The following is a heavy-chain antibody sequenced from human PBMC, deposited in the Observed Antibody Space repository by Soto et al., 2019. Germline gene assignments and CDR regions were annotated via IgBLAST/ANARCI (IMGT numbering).Heavy chain of an antibody. V-gene: IGHV4-4*07. D-gene: IGHD1-7*01. CDR2: LNTYGNT. CDR3: ARESGENWDYEAS. Sequence: PSETLSLTCTVSGGSISCYRWSWIRQPAGKGLEWMGRLNTYGNTHYNPSLKSRVSVSVYTARNQYFLTLRSVTAADSAVSHCARESGENWDYEASWGQGTPVTVSS. J-gene: IGHJ5*02. CDR1: GGSISCYR.